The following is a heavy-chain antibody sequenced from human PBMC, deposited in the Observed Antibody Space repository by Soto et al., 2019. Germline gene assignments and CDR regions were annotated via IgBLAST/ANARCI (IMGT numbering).Heavy chain of an antibody. V-gene: IGHV5-51*01. CDR3: ARGYGVYYDFWSGYDAFDI. Sequence: GESLKISCKGSGYSFTSYWIGWVRQMPGKGLEWMGIIYPGDSDTRYSRSFQGQVTISGDKSISTAYLQWSSLKASDIAMYYCARGYGVYYDFWSGYDAFDIWGQGTMVTVSS. CDR1: GYSFTSYW. J-gene: IGHJ3*02. D-gene: IGHD3-3*01. CDR2: IYPGDSDT.